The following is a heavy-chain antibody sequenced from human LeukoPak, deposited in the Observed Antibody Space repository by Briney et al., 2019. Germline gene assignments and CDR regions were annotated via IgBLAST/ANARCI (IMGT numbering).Heavy chain of an antibody. V-gene: IGHV3-23*01. CDR1: GFTFSSYA. D-gene: IGHD3-3*01. CDR2: ISGSGDST. CDR3: AGGGGSRYYYYMDV. J-gene: IGHJ6*03. Sequence: GGSLRLSCAASGFTFSSYAMSWVRQAPGKGLEWVSGISGSGDSTYYADSVKGRFTVSRENSKNTLFLQMNSLRAEDTAVYFCAGGGGSRYYYYMDVWGKGTTVTVSS.